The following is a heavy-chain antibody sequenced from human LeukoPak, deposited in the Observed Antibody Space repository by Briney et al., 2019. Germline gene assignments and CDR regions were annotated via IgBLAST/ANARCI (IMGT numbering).Heavy chain of an antibody. J-gene: IGHJ4*02. V-gene: IGHV3-30-3*01. CDR1: GFTFSSYA. Sequence: GRSLRLSCAASGFTFSSYAMHWVRQAPGKGLEWVAVISYDGSNKYYADSVKGRFTISRDNSKNTLYLQMNSLRAEDTAVYYCARDSGYDYDPTYYFDYWGQGTLVTVSS. CDR3: ARDSGYDYDPTYYFDY. CDR2: ISYDGSNK. D-gene: IGHD5-12*01.